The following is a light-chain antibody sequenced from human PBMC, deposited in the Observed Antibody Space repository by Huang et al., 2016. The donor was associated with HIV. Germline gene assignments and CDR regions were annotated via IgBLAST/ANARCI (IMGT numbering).Light chain of an antibody. CDR1: QSVSNY. CDR2: DAS. Sequence: EIVLTQSPATLSLSPGDTATLSCRASQSVSNYLAWYQQKPGQAPRLLIYDASNRATGSPARFRGSGSGTDFTLTISSLEPEDFAVYYCQQRSNWPLTFGGGTKVEIK. V-gene: IGKV3-11*01. CDR3: QQRSNWPLT. J-gene: IGKJ4*01.